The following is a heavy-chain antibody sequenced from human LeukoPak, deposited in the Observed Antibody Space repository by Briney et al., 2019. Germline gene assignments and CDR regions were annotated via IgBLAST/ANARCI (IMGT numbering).Heavy chain of an antibody. V-gene: IGHV4-39*07. CDR3: ARGGVAIGEGFDY. CDR1: GGSISGSSYY. J-gene: IGHJ4*02. D-gene: IGHD2-2*02. CDR2: IYYSGST. Sequence: SETLSLTCTVSGGSISGSSYYWGWIRQPPGKGLEWIGSIYYSGSTYYNPSLKSRVTISVDRSKNQFSLKLSSVTAADTAVYYCARGGVAIGEGFDYWGQGTLVTVSS.